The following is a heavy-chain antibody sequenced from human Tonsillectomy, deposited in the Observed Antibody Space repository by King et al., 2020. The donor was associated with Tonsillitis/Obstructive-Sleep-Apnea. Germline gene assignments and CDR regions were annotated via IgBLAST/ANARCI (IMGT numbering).Heavy chain of an antibody. CDR1: GDPISNYY. Sequence: VQLQESGPGLVKPSETLSLTCTVSGDPISNYYWSWIRQSPGKGPEWIGYIYDSGTTNYNPSLKSRVTISVDTSKKRFSLRLSSVTAADTAVYYCASSERYEYYMDVWGKGTTVTVSS. CDR2: IYDSGTT. D-gene: IGHD1-1*01. CDR3: ASSERYEYYMDV. V-gene: IGHV4-59*01. J-gene: IGHJ6*03.